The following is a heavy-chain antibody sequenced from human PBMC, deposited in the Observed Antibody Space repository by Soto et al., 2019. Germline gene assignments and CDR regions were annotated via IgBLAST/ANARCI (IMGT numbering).Heavy chain of an antibody. D-gene: IGHD6-19*01. J-gene: IGHJ4*02. CDR1: GFTFSSYG. V-gene: IGHV3-30*18. CDR2: ISYDGSNK. CDR3: AKGEEQWLDGGHYFDY. Sequence: QVQLVESGGGVVQPGRSLRLSCAASGFTFSSYGMHWVRQAPDKALERVAVISYDGSNKYYADSVTGRFTISRDNSKNSLYLQMNSLRAEDTAVYYCAKGEEQWLDGGHYFDYWGQGTLVTVSS.